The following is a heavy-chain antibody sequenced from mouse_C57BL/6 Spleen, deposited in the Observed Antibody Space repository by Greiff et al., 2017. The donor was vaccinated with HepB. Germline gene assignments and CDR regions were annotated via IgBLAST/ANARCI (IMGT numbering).Heavy chain of an antibody. Sequence: VQLQQSGPELVKPGASVKISCKASGYSFTGYYMNWVKQSPEKSLEWIGEINPSTGGTTYNQKFKAKATLTVDKSSSTAYMQLKSLTSEDSAVYYCARSPHYYGSSPYYFDYWGQGTTLTVSS. D-gene: IGHD1-1*01. J-gene: IGHJ2*01. CDR3: ARSPHYYGSSPYYFDY. CDR1: GYSFTGYY. V-gene: IGHV1-42*01. CDR2: INPSTGGT.